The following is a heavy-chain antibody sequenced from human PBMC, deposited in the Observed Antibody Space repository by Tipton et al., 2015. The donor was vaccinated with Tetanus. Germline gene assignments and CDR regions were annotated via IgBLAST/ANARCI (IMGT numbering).Heavy chain of an antibody. CDR3: ARATRGLMVRGVITQIDY. D-gene: IGHD3-10*01. CDR2: ISSSSSYI. V-gene: IGHV3-21*01. Sequence: GSLRLSCAASGFTFSSYWMHWVRQAPGKGLVWVSSISSSSSYIYYADSVKGRFTISRDNAKNSLYLQMNSLRAEDTAVYYCARATRGLMVRGVITQIDYWGQGTLVTVSS. J-gene: IGHJ4*02. CDR1: GFTFSSYW.